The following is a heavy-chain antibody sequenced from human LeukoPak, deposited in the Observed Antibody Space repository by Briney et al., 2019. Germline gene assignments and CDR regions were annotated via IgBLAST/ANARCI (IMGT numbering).Heavy chain of an antibody. CDR1: GGSFSGYY. D-gene: IGHD6-13*01. J-gene: IGHJ4*02. CDR3: ARLTYSSSWYPRCFDY. Sequence: PSETLSLTCAVYGGSFSGYYWSWIRQPPGKGLEWIGEIYHSGSTNYNPSLKSRVTISVDKSKNQFSLRLSSVTAADTAVYYCARLTYSSSWYPRCFDYWGQGTLVTVSS. CDR2: IYHSGST. V-gene: IGHV4-34*01.